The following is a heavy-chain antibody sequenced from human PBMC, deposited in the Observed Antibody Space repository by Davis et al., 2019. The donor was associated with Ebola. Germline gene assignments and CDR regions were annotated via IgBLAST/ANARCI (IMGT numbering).Heavy chain of an antibody. V-gene: IGHV2-70*11. CDR2: IDWDDDK. J-gene: IGHJ1*01. D-gene: IGHD3-22*01. Sequence: SGPTLVKPTQTLTLTCTFSGFSLSTIGMCVSWIRQPPGKALEWLARIDWDDDKYYNTSLETRLTISKDTSKNQVVLIMTNMDPVDTATYYFARTRREPDSSGYYHTYFQHWGQGTLVTVSS. CDR3: ARTRREPDSSGYYHTYFQH. CDR1: GFSLSTIGMC.